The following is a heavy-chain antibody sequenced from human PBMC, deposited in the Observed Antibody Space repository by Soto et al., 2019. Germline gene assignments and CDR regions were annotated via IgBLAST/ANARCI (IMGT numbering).Heavy chain of an antibody. CDR2: INAANGDT. D-gene: IGHD6-13*01. Sequence: ASVKVSCKASGYAFTSYGIHWVRQAPGQRLEWMGWINAANGDTKYSPKFQGRVTITRDTSASTAYMELSSLRSEDTAVYYCVRRHVSATGIDWFDPWGQGTLVTVSS. CDR1: GYAFTSYG. CDR3: VRRHVSATGIDWFDP. J-gene: IGHJ5*02. V-gene: IGHV1-3*01.